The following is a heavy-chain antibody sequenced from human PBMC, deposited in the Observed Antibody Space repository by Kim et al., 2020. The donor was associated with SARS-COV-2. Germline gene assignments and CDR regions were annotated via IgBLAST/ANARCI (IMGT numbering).Heavy chain of an antibody. CDR2: ISSSGSTI. D-gene: IGHD3-10*01. Sequence: GGSLRLSCAASGFTFSSYEMNWVRQAPGKGLEWVSYISSSGSTIYYADSVKGRFTISRDNAKNLLYLQMNSLRAEDTAVYYCARDGPQGWGELFPPTFDYWGQGTLVTVSS. V-gene: IGHV3-48*03. J-gene: IGHJ4*02. CDR3: ARDGPQGWGELFPPTFDY. CDR1: GFTFSSYE.